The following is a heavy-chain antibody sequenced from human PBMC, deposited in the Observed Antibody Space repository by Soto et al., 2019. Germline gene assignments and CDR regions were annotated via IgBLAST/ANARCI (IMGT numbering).Heavy chain of an antibody. CDR1: GGTFSSYA. Sequence: SVTVSCKASGGTFSSYAISWVRQAPGQGLEWMGGIIPIFGTANYAQKFQGRVTITADESTSTAYMELSSLRSEDTAVYYCAREWVEMATIRKYYFDYWGQGTLVTVSS. CDR2: IIPIFGTA. V-gene: IGHV1-69*13. D-gene: IGHD5-12*01. J-gene: IGHJ4*02. CDR3: AREWVEMATIRKYYFDY.